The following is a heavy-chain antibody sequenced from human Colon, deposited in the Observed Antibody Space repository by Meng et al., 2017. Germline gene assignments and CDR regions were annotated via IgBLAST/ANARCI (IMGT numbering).Heavy chain of an antibody. CDR3: ARVNGDFDEAWFDP. CDR2: IYYTGNT. D-gene: IGHD2-21*02. Sequence: VVQQESGPGLVRPSGTLSLTCPASGASVSSGDYYWSWIRQPPGKGLEWLGYIYYTGNTNYNPSLKNRVTISLDTSNNQFSLKLTSMTAADAAIYYCARVNGDFDEAWFDPWGQGTLVTVFS. CDR1: GASVSSGDYY. V-gene: IGHV4-61*08. J-gene: IGHJ5*02.